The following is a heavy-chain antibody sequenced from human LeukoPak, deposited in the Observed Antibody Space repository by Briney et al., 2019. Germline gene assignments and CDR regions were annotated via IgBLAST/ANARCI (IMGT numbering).Heavy chain of an antibody. CDR2: IYPGDSDT. D-gene: IGHD4-23*01. J-gene: IGHJ4*02. CDR1: GYSFTSYW. V-gene: IGHV5-51*01. Sequence: GESLKISCKGSGYSFTSYWIGWVRQMPGKGLEWMGIIYPGDSDTRYSPSFQVQVTISADKSISTAYLQWSSLKASDTAMYYCARHRSDTVGTNGPDYWGQGTLVTVSS. CDR3: ARHRSDTVGTNGPDY.